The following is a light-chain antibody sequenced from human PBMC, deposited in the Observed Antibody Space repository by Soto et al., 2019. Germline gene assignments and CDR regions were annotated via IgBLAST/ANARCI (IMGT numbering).Light chain of an antibody. CDR2: LAS. Sequence: DIVMTQSPDSLAVSLGERATINCKSSQSVLYSSNNKNYLAWYQQKPGQPPKLLIYLASTRESGVPDRFSGSGSGTDFTLTISSLQAEDVAVYYCQQYYSTPWTFGQGNKVEIK. J-gene: IGKJ1*01. CDR3: QQYYSTPWT. V-gene: IGKV4-1*01. CDR1: QSVLYSSNNKNY.